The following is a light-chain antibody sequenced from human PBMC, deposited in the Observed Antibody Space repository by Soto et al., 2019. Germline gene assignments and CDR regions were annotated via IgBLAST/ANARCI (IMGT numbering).Light chain of an antibody. CDR2: AAS. CDR3: QESYRTPRT. V-gene: IGKV1-39*01. Sequence: DIQMTQSPSSLSASVGDRVTITCRASQSISSYLNWYQQKPGKAPKLLIYAASSLQSGVPSRFSGSGSGTDFTLTISSLQPEDFATYYFQESYRTPRTFGQGTKLEIK. J-gene: IGKJ2*01. CDR1: QSISSY.